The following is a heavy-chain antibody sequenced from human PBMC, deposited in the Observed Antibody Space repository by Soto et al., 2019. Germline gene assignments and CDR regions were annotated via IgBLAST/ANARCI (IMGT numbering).Heavy chain of an antibody. Sequence: QLQLQESGPGLVKPSETRSLTCTVAGVSVSSSNCVWGWIRQPPGRWLEWIGDIYHTGTTYYNPSLRSRVTMHVETTTEQFSQRLTPVTSADPAIYYCARLTSRISAASHGRSNWWVPWGPGTLVSVSS. CDR3: ARLTSRISAASHGRSNWWVP. CDR1: GVSVSSSNCV. J-gene: IGHJ5*02. CDR2: IYHTGTT. V-gene: IGHV4-39*01. D-gene: IGHD2-15*01.